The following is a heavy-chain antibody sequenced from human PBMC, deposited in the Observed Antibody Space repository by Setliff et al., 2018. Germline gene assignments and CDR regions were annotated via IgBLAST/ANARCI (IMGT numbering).Heavy chain of an antibody. D-gene: IGHD7-27*01. CDR3: VRDLHWGFDY. J-gene: IGHJ4*02. Sequence: GGSLRLSCAASGFTFSSDPMNWVRQAPGQGLVWLSNIRNDGATTSYAYSVKGRFTISRDNVKNSLFLHMNSLRDEDTAFYYCVRDLHWGFDYWGLGTLVTVSS. V-gene: IGHV3-48*02. CDR1: GFTFSSDP. CDR2: IRNDGATT.